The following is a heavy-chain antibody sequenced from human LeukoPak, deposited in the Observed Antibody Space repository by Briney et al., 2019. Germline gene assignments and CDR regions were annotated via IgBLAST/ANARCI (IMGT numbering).Heavy chain of an antibody. CDR3: ARALGNSGWGGFWS. CDR1: GFTLSDYY. Sequence: GGSLRLSCAASGFTLSDYYMTWIRQAPGKGLEWVSYISSSGNAIFYADSVRGRFTISRDNPKNSLYLQMNSLRAEDTAVYYCARALGNSGWGGFWSWGQGTLVTVSS. V-gene: IGHV3-11*01. J-gene: IGHJ5*02. D-gene: IGHD6-19*01. CDR2: ISSSGNAI.